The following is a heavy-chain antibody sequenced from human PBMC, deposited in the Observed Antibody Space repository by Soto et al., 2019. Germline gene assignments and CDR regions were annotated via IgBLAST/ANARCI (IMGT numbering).Heavy chain of an antibody. Sequence: GGSLRLSCAASGFTFSSYAMNWVRQAPGKGLEWVSTIDYTGGYSYYADSVKGRFTISRDNSQKTLDLQMNSLKPEDTAIYYSAKFPPRQYCSSASSPFAYGGQGPLVTFPP. J-gene: IGHJ4*02. CDR1: GFTFSSYA. D-gene: IGHD2-2*01. CDR3: AKFPPRQYCSSASSPFAY. CDR2: IDYTGGYS. V-gene: IGHV3-23*01.